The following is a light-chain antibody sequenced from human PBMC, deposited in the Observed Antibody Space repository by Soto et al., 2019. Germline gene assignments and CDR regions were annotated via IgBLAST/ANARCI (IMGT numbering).Light chain of an antibody. CDR1: SSNIGTNT. J-gene: IGLJ2*01. Sequence: QLLLTQPPSASGTPGQRVTISCSGSSSNIGTNTVTWYQQLPGAAPKLLIYSDNQRASGVPDRFSGSKSGTSASLAISGLQSEDEADYYCAAWDVSLVVFGGGTKLTVL. CDR2: SDN. V-gene: IGLV1-44*01. CDR3: AAWDVSLVV.